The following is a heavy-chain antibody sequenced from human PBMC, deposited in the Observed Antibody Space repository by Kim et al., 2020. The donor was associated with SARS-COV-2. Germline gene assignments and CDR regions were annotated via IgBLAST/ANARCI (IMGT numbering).Heavy chain of an antibody. CDR2: IYHSGST. Sequence: SETLSLTCAVSGGSISSSNWWSWVRQPPGKGLEWIGEIYHSGSTNYNPSLKSRVTISVDKSKNQFSLKLSSVTAADTAVYYCARDGWGGPAVADAFDIWGQGTMVTVSS. V-gene: IGHV4-4*02. CDR3: ARDGWGGPAVADAFDI. CDR1: GGSISSSNW. D-gene: IGHD6-19*01. J-gene: IGHJ3*02.